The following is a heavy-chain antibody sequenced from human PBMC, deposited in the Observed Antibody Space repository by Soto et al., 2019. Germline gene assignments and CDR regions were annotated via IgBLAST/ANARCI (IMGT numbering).Heavy chain of an antibody. CDR1: GVTFSSYG. V-gene: IGHV1-69*13. CDR2: TIPTFGTA. D-gene: IGHD5-12*01. Sequence: SVKVSCKASGVTFSSYGITWVRRAPGQGLEWMGGTIPTFGTADYAQKFQGRVTISADESTSTAYMELSSLRSEDTAVYYCAREWLRKFDYWGQGTLVTVSS. CDR3: AREWLRKFDY. J-gene: IGHJ4*02.